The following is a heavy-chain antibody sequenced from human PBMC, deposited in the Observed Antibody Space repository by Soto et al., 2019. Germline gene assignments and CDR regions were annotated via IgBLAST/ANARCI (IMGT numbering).Heavy chain of an antibody. J-gene: IGHJ6*02. Sequence: SGPTLVNPTQTLTLTCTFSGFSLSTSGMCVSWIRQPPGKALEWLALIDWDDDKYYSTSLKTRLTISKDTSKNQVVLTMTNMDPVDTATYYCARVPGIAVSQNYYYYGMDVWGQGTTVNRLL. D-gene: IGHD6-19*01. V-gene: IGHV2-70*01. CDR2: IDWDDDK. CDR1: GFSLSTSGMC. CDR3: ARVPGIAVSQNYYYYGMDV.